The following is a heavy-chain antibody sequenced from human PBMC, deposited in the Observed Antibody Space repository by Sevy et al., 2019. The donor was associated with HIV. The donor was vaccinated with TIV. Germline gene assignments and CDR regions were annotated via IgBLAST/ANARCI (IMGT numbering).Heavy chain of an antibody. D-gene: IGHD2-15*01. V-gene: IGHV3-23*01. J-gene: IGHJ4*02. CDR3: AKSPRVYHSCFDY. Sequence: GGSLRLSCVVSGFIFRRYALSWVRQSPGKGLEWVSSISASGVSTYLADSVKGRLNISRDNSKNTLYLKMNSLRAEDTAVYYCAKSPRVYHSCFDYWGQGTLVTVSS. CDR1: GFIFRRYA. CDR2: ISASGVST.